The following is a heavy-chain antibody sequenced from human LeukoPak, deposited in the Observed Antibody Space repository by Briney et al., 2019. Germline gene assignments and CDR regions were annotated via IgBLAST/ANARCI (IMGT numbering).Heavy chain of an antibody. CDR3: AGNPSSSWKTGFDY. V-gene: IGHV3-21*01. CDR1: GFTFSSYS. CDR2: VSSSSSYI. J-gene: IGHJ4*02. Sequence: GGSLRLSCAASGFTFSSYSMNWVRQAPGKGLEWVSSVSSSSSYIYYADSVKGRFTIYRDNAKNSLYLQMNSLRAEDTAVYYCAGNPSSSWKTGFDYWGQGTLVTVSS. D-gene: IGHD6-13*01.